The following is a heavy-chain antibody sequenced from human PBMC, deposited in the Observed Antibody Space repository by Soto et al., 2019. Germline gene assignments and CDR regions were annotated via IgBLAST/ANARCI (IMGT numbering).Heavy chain of an antibody. Sequence: SVKVSCKASGGTFSRYAISWVRQAPGKGFGWLGGIIPIFGTANYAQKFQGRVTITADESTSTAYMELSSLRFEDTAVYYCARAIVGPTTTGWLDPWGQGTLVTVSS. J-gene: IGHJ5*02. CDR1: GGTFSRYA. CDR2: IIPIFGTA. D-gene: IGHD1-26*01. CDR3: ARAIVGPTTTGWLDP. V-gene: IGHV1-69*13.